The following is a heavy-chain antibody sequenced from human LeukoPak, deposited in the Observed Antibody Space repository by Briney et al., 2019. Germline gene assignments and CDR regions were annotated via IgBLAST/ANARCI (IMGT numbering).Heavy chain of an antibody. CDR2: ISSSSSYI. CDR3: ARDGDYYDSSGYHDY. V-gene: IGHV3-21*01. D-gene: IGHD3-22*01. Sequence: GGSLRLSCAASGFTFSSYSMNWVRQAPGKGLEWVSSISSSSSYIYYADSVKGRFTISRDNAKNSLYLQMNSLRAEDTAVYYCARDGDYYDSSGYHDYWGQGTLVTVSS. CDR1: GFTFSSYS. J-gene: IGHJ4*02.